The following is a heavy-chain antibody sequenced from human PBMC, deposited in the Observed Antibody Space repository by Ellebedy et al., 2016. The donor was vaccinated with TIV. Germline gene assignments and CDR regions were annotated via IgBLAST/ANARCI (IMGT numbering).Heavy chain of an antibody. CDR3: ARDGRSGYFSEY. CDR1: GFPFNNYA. CDR2: ISATGITT. J-gene: IGHJ4*02. Sequence: GESLKISCAASGFPFNNYAINWVRQAPGKGLEWVSSISATGITTQYADSVKGRFTISRDNAKNSLILQMSSLRDEDTAVYYCARDGRSGYFSEYWGQGALVTVSS. D-gene: IGHD3-22*01. V-gene: IGHV3-48*02.